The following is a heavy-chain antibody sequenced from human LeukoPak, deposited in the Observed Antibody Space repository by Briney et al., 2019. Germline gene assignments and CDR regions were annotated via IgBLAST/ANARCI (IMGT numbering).Heavy chain of an antibody. J-gene: IGHJ4*02. D-gene: IGHD3-22*01. CDR2: INHSGST. Sequence: SETLSLTCAVYGGSFSGYYWSWIRQPPGKGLEWIGEINHSGSTNYNPSLKSRVTISVDTSKNQFSLKLSSVTAADTAVYYCASFYYDSSGYLYYFDYWGQGTLVTVSS. CDR3: ASFYYDSSGYLYYFDY. V-gene: IGHV4-34*01. CDR1: GGSFSGYY.